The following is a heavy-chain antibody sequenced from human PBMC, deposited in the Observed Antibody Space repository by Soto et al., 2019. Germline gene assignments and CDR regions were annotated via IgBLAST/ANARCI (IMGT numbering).Heavy chain of an antibody. CDR1: GFTFRSYS. CDR3: APQGMGATGYPY. CDR2: ISETGSTM. J-gene: IGHJ4*01. Sequence: EVQLVESGGGLVQPGGSLRLFCAASGFTFRSYSMNWVRQAPGKGLEWVSYISETGSTMYYQDSVKGRFTISRDNAKNSLFLQMNSLRAEDTAVYFRAPQGMGATGYPYRGHGTLVAVAS. D-gene: IGHD1-26*01. V-gene: IGHV3-48*01.